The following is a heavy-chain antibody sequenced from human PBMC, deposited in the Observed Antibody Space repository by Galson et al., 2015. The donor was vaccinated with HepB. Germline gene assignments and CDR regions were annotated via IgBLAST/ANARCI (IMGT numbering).Heavy chain of an antibody. Sequence: SLRLSCAASGFTFSSYAMSWVRQAPGKGLEWVSTISGSGGSTYYADSVKGRFTISRDNSKNTLYLQMNSLRAEDTAVYYCAKDSRSWRGDSAFDYWGQGALVTVSS. D-gene: IGHD2-21*02. J-gene: IGHJ4*02. V-gene: IGHV3-23*01. CDR1: GFTFSSYA. CDR2: ISGSGGST. CDR3: AKDSRSWRGDSAFDY.